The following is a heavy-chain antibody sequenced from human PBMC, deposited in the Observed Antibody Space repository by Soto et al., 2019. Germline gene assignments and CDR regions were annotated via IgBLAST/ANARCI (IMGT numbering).Heavy chain of an antibody. Sequence: SETLSLTCTVSGGSISSGGYYWSWIRQHPGKGLEWIGYIYYSGSTYYNPSLKSRVTISVDTSKNQFSLKLSSVTAADTAVYYCARAKKGIEAALPEIYYYDSSGYYTGVYFDYWGQGTLVTVSS. J-gene: IGHJ4*02. CDR2: IYYSGST. V-gene: IGHV4-31*03. CDR1: GGSISSGGYY. D-gene: IGHD3-22*01. CDR3: ARAKKGIEAALPEIYYYDSSGYYTGVYFDY.